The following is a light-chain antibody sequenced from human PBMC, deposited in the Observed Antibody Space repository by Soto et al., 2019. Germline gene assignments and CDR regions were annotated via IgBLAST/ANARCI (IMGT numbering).Light chain of an antibody. Sequence: DIVMTQSPDSLAVSLGERATINCKSSQSVLYSSNNKNYLAWYQQKPGQPPKLLIYWASTRESGVPDRFSGSGSGTDFTLTISSLQAEDVAVYFCQPYYSTPPPFGPWTKVDIK. CDR3: QPYYSTPPP. V-gene: IGKV4-1*01. CDR1: QSVLYSSNNKNY. J-gene: IGKJ3*01. CDR2: WAS.